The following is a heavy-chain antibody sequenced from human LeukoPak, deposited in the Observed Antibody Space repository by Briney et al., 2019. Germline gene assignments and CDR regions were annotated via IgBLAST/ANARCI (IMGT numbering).Heavy chain of an antibody. Sequence: GASVKVSCKASGYTFTSYDINWVRQATGQGLEWMGWMNPNSGNTGYAQKFQGRATMTRNTSISTAYMELSSLRSEDTAVYYCARGAKYSSSWYAVQPWGQGTLVTVSS. J-gene: IGHJ5*02. CDR1: GYTFTSYD. V-gene: IGHV1-8*01. CDR3: ARGAKYSSSWYAVQP. D-gene: IGHD6-13*01. CDR2: MNPNSGNT.